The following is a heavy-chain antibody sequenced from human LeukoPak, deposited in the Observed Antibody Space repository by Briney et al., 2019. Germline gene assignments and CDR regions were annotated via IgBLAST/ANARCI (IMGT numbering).Heavy chain of an antibody. Sequence: GGSLRLSCAASGFTFSSYAMSWVRQAPGKGLEWVSGISGSGGSTHYADSVKGRFTISRDNSENTLYLQMNSLRAEDTAEYYCAKDSRTSPFDHWGQGTLVTVSS. V-gene: IGHV3-23*01. CDR2: ISGSGGST. CDR3: AKDSRTSPFDH. J-gene: IGHJ4*02. D-gene: IGHD1-14*01. CDR1: GFTFSSYA.